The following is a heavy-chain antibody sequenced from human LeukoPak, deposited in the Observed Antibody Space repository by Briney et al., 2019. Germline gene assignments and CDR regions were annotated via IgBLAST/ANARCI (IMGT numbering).Heavy chain of an antibody. CDR1: GFAFSDYG. CDR2: ISYDGSNK. J-gene: IGHJ4*02. D-gene: IGHD1-26*01. CDR3: AKDYPSYSGSSRGYFDY. Sequence: AGGSLRLSCAVSGFAFSDYGMHWVRQAPGKGLEWVAVISYDGSNKYYADSLKGRFTISRDNSKNTLYLQMNSLRAEDTAMYYCAKDYPSYSGSSRGYFDYWGQGTLVTVSS. V-gene: IGHV3-30*18.